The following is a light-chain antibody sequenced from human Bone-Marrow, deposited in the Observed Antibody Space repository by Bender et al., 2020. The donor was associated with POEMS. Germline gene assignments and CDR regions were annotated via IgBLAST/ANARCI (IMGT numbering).Light chain of an antibody. V-gene: IGLV2-14*03. CDR3: SSYRSGTTL. CDR2: DVS. J-gene: IGLJ3*02. Sequence: QSALTQPASVSGSPGQSITISCTGTSTNIGTYNYVSWYQQHPGKAPKLIIYDVSYRPSGVSNRFSGSKSGNTASLTISGLQAEDEADYYCSSYRSGTTLFGGGTKLTVL. CDR1: STNIGTYNY.